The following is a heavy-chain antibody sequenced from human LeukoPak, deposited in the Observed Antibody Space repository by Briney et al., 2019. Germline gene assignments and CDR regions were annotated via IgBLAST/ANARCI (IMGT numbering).Heavy chain of an antibody. CDR3: ARRRKLGYCSSTSCHNWFDP. Sequence: ASVKVSCKASGYTFTSYDINWVRQATGQGLEWMGWMNPNSGNTGYAQKFQGRVTMTRNTSISTAYMELSSLRSEGTAVYYCARRRKLGYCSSTSCHNWFDPWGQGTLVTVSS. D-gene: IGHD2-2*01. J-gene: IGHJ5*02. V-gene: IGHV1-8*01. CDR2: MNPNSGNT. CDR1: GYTFTSYD.